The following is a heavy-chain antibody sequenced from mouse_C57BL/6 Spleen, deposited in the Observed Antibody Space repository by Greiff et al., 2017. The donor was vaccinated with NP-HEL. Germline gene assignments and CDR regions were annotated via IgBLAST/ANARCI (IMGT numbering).Heavy chain of an antibody. CDR1: GYAFSSSW. J-gene: IGHJ2*01. Sequence: VQLQQSGPELVKPGASVKISCKASGYAFSSSWMNWVKQRPGKGLEWIGRLYPGDGDTNYNGKFKGKATLTADKSSSTAYMQLSSLTSEDSAVYFCARVYYGNYAYFDYWGQGTTLTVSS. CDR2: LYPGDGDT. D-gene: IGHD2-1*01. CDR3: ARVYYGNYAYFDY. V-gene: IGHV1-82*01.